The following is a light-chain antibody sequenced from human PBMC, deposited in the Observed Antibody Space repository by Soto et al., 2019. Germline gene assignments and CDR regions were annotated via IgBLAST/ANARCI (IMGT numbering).Light chain of an antibody. V-gene: IGLV2-14*03. J-gene: IGLJ2*01. CDR1: SSDVGGYNY. Sequence: QSVLTQPASVSGSPGQSITISCTGTSSDVGGYNYVSWYQQHPGKAPKLMIYDVSTRPSGVSNRFSGSKSGNTASLTISGLQAEDDADYYCSSYTRSSTLVVFGGGTQLTVL. CDR2: DVS. CDR3: SSYTRSSTLVV.